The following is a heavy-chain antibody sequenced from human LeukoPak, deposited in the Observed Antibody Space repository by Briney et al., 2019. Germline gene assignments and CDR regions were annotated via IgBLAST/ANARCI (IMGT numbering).Heavy chain of an antibody. J-gene: IGHJ4*02. D-gene: IGHD4-17*01. Sequence: SETLSLTCTVSSGSISSYYWSWLRQPPGKGLEWIGYISYSGSTNYNPSLKSRVTMSVDTSKTQFSLKLSSVTAVDTAVYYCARGGSVTTDSDFDFWGQGTLVTVSS. CDR2: ISYSGST. V-gene: IGHV4-59*08. CDR1: SGSISSYY. CDR3: ARGGSVTTDSDFDF.